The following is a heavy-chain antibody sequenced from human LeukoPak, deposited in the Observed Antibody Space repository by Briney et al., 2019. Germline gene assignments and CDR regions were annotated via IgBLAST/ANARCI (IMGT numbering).Heavy chain of an antibody. D-gene: IGHD3-3*01. CDR2: INHSGST. J-gene: IGHJ4*02. CDR1: GGSFSGYY. CDR3: ARLGTIFGVVIATDDY. Sequence: PSETLSLTCAVYGGSFSGYYWSWIRQPPGKGLEWIGEINHSGSTNYNPSLKSRVTISVDTSKNQFSLKLSSVTAADTAVYYCARLGTIFGVVIATDDYWGQGTLVTVSS. V-gene: IGHV4-34*01.